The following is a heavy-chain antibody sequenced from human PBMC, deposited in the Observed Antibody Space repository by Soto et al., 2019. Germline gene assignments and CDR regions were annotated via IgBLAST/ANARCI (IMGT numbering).Heavy chain of an antibody. CDR1: GFTFSSYA. CDR3: AKEPAALYYYYYYMDV. D-gene: IGHD2-2*01. CDR2: VSGSGGST. V-gene: IGHV3-23*01. Sequence: GGSLRLSCAASGFTFSSYAMTWVRQAPGKGLEWVSAVSGSGGSTYYADSVKGRFTISRDNSKNTLYLQMNSLRAEDTAVYYCAKEPAALYYYYYYMDVWGKGTTVTVSS. J-gene: IGHJ6*03.